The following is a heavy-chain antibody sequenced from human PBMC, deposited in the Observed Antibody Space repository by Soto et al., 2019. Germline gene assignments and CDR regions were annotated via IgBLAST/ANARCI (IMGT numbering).Heavy chain of an antibody. D-gene: IGHD3-22*01. V-gene: IGHV4-31*03. CDR1: GGAISCGGYY. Sequence: SETLSLTCTVSGGAISCGGYYWSWIRKHPGKGLEWIGYIYYSGSTYYNPSLKSRVTISVDTSKNQFSLKLSSVTAADRAVYYCARVGYYYDSSAIGYGMDVWGQGTTVTVSS. CDR3: ARVGYYYDSSAIGYGMDV. CDR2: IYYSGST. J-gene: IGHJ6*02.